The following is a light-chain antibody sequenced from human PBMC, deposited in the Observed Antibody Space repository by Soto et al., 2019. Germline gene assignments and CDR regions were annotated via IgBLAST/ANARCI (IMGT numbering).Light chain of an antibody. CDR2: KAS. J-gene: IGKJ2*01. CDR3: QQSNSYSYT. Sequence: DIQMTQSPSTLSASVGDRVTITCRASQSISSWLAWYQQKPGKAPKLLIYKASSLESGVPSRFSGSGSGTEVTLTISSLQPDDFATYYCQQSNSYSYTFGQGTKLEIK. V-gene: IGKV1-5*03. CDR1: QSISSW.